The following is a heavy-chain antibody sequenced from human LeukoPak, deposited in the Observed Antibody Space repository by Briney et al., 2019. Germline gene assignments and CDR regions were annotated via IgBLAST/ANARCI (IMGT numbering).Heavy chain of an antibody. V-gene: IGHV4-4*02. J-gene: IGHJ4*02. CDR3: ARGGIDLYWVFEY. CDR2: IHHTGNT. Sequence: SETLSLTCAVSGGSISTNNWWSWVRQSPVKGLEWFGEIHHTGNTKYNPSLKSRVTISLDKSKNQFSLNLKSVTAADTAVYYCARGGIDLYWVFEYWGRGTLVTVSS. CDR1: GGSISTNNW. D-gene: IGHD2-15*01.